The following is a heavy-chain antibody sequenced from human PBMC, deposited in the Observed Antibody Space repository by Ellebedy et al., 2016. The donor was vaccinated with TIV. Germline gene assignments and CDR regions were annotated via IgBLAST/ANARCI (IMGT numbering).Heavy chain of an antibody. CDR2: ISVNTGIT. Sequence: AASVKVSCKASGYSFTSHGISWVRQAPGQGPEWMGAISVNTGITDYAQKLQDRVTMTTDTSTNTAYMELRSLRSDDTGMYYCATSATYVAGGRGDDWGQGTQVTVSS. V-gene: IGHV1-18*01. D-gene: IGHD6-19*01. CDR1: GYSFTSHG. CDR3: ATSATYVAGGRGDD. J-gene: IGHJ4*02.